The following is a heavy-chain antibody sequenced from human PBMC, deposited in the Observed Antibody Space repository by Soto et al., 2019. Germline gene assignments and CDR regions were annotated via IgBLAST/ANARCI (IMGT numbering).Heavy chain of an antibody. J-gene: IGHJ4*02. Sequence: EVQLLESGGGLVQPGGSLRLSCAASGSTFSSYAMSWVRQAPGKGLEWVSGISGSGGSTYYADSVKGRFTISRDNSKNTLYLQMNSLRAEDTAVYYCAISIVLVPAAGWVGYWGQGTLVTVSS. CDR3: AISIVLVPAAGWVGY. CDR2: ISGSGGST. D-gene: IGHD2-2*01. V-gene: IGHV3-23*01. CDR1: GSTFSSYA.